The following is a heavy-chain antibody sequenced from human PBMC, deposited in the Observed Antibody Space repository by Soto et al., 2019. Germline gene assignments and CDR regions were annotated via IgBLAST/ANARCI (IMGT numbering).Heavy chain of an antibody. CDR3: ARDLRLSFGDYYYYYGMDV. Sequence: RLILNHQAPGKGLEWVSSISSSSSYIYYADSVKGRFTISRDNAKNSLYLQMNSLRAEDTAVYYCARDLRLSFGDYYYYYGMDVWGQGTAVTVSS. V-gene: IGHV3-21*01. CDR1: R. CDR2: ISSSSSYI. J-gene: IGHJ6*02. D-gene: IGHD3-10*01.